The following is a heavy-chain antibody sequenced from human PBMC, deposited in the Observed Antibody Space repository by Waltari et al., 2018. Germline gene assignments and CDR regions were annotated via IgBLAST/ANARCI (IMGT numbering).Heavy chain of an antibody. V-gene: IGHV3-23*01. CDR1: GFTFSSYA. CDR2: ISGSGVST. D-gene: IGHD3-3*01. CDR3: AKPSITIFGAGFDY. Sequence: EVQLLESGGGLVQPGGSLRLSCAASGFTFSSYAMSWVRQAPGKGLEWVSAISGSGVSTYYADAVKGRFTISGDNSKNTLYLQMNSLRAEDTAVYYCAKPSITIFGAGFDYWGQGTLVTVSS. J-gene: IGHJ4*02.